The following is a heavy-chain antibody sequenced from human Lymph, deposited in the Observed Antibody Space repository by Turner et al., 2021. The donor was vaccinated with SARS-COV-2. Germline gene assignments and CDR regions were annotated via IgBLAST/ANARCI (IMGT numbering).Heavy chain of an antibody. V-gene: IGHV1-2*02. Sequence: QVQLVQSGAEVTKPGASVKVSCKASGYTFTAYYMHWVRQAPGQGLEWMGWINPNSGGTNYAQKFQGRVTMTRDTSISTAYMELSRLTSDDTAVYYCAREGVTVSGYYYGMDVWGQGTTVTVSS. D-gene: IGHD4-17*01. CDR1: GYTFTAYY. CDR2: INPNSGGT. J-gene: IGHJ6*02. CDR3: AREGVTVSGYYYGMDV.